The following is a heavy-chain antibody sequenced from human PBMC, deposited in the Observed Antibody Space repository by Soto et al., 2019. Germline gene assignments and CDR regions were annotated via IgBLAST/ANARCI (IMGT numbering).Heavy chain of an antibody. CDR3: ARGQVVAAQH. J-gene: IGHJ4*02. D-gene: IGHD2-15*01. CDR1: GGSIRNGGYS. V-gene: IGHV4-30-2*01. CDR2: IYHSGST. Sequence: SETPSLNFAVSGGSIRNGGYSRSWIRQPPGKGLEWIGYIYHSGSTYYNPSLKSRVTISVDRSKNQFSLKLSSVTAADTAVYYCARGQVVAAQHWGQGTLVTVS.